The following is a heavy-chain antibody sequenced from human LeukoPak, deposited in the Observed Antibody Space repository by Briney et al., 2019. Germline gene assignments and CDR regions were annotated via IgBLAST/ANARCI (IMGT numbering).Heavy chain of an antibody. CDR1: GGTFSSYA. D-gene: IGHD2-2*01. Sequence: SVKVSCKASGGTFSSYAISWVRQAPGQGLEWMGGIIPIFGTANSAQKFQGRVTITADKSTSTAYMELSSLRSEDTAVYYCARVPVLRYCSSTSCFHPGGGAFDIWSQGTMVTVSS. J-gene: IGHJ3*02. V-gene: IGHV1-69*06. CDR3: ARVPVLRYCSSTSCFHPGGGAFDI. CDR2: IIPIFGTA.